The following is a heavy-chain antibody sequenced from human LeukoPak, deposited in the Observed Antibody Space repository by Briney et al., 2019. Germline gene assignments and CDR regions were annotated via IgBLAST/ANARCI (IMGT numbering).Heavy chain of an antibody. Sequence: SQTLSLTCAISGDSVSSNSAAWNWIRQSPSRGLEWLGRTYYRSKWYNDYAVSVKSRITINPDTSKNQFSLQLNSVTPEDTAVYYCARRQRNYYDSNDAFDIWGQGTMVTVSS. D-gene: IGHD3-22*01. V-gene: IGHV6-1*01. CDR3: ARRQRNYYDSNDAFDI. J-gene: IGHJ3*02. CDR2: TYYRSKWYN. CDR1: GDSVSSNSAA.